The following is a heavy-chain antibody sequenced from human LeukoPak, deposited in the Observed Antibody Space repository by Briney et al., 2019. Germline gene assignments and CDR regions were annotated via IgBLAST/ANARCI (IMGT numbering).Heavy chain of an antibody. D-gene: IGHD3-22*01. CDR3: AKGSYYDSSGSFYFDY. Sequence: GGSLRLSCAASGFTFSSYAMSWVRQAPGKGLEWVSGISGSGDNTYYADSVKGRFTISRDNSKNTLYVQVNSLGTEDTAAYYCAKGSYYDSSGSFYFDYWGQGIPVTVSS. CDR1: GFTFSSYA. CDR2: ISGSGDNT. J-gene: IGHJ4*02. V-gene: IGHV3-23*01.